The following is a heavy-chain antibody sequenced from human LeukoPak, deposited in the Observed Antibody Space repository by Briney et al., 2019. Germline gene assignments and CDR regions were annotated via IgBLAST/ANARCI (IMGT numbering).Heavy chain of an antibody. CDR2: ISVYNYNT. CDR3: ARDPYYYDSSGYYTRSEH. Sequence: ASVKVSCKASGYIFTSYGISWVRQAPGQGLEWMAWISVYNYNTQYAQNVQGRVTMTRDTSTSTAHMELRSLRSDDTAVYYCARDPYYYDSSGYYTRSEHWGQGTLVTVSS. CDR1: GYIFTSYG. J-gene: IGHJ1*01. V-gene: IGHV1-18*01. D-gene: IGHD3-22*01.